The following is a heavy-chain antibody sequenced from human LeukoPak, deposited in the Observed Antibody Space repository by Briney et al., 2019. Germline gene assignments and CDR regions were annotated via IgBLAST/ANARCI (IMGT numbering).Heavy chain of an antibody. CDR3: ATVRDIVVGGGPYYFDY. Sequence: ASVTVSCKASGYTFTGYYMHWVRQAPGQGLEWMGWINPNSGGTNYAQKFQGRVTMTRDTSITTAYMELSRLKSDDTAVYYCATVRDIVVGGGPYYFDYWGQGTLVTVSS. D-gene: IGHD2-15*01. CDR1: GYTFTGYY. V-gene: IGHV1-2*02. J-gene: IGHJ4*02. CDR2: INPNSGGT.